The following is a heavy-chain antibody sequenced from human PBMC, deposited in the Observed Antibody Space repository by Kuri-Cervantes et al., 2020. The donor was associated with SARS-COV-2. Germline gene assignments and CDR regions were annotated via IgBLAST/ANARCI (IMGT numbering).Heavy chain of an antibody. CDR3: AVVDTFDSLA. Sequence: GSLRLSCTVSGGSISSSSCYWGWIRQPPGKGLEWIGSIYYSGSTYYNPSLKSRVTISVDTSKNQFPLKLSSVTAADTAVYYCAVVDTFDSLAWGQGTLVTVSS. CDR2: IYYSGST. J-gene: IGHJ4*02. D-gene: IGHD5-18*01. V-gene: IGHV4-39*01. CDR1: GGSISSSSCY.